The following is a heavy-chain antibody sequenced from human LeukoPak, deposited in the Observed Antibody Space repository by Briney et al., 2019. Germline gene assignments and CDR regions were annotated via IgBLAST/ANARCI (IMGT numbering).Heavy chain of an antibody. V-gene: IGHV3-48*03. J-gene: IGHJ3*02. CDR3: AKEVTPDRSGFDAFDI. CDR1: GFTFSSYE. D-gene: IGHD3-22*01. CDR2: ISSSGSTR. Sequence: GGSLRLSCAASGFTFSSYEMDWVRQAPGKGLEWVSYISSSGSTRYYADSVKGRFTISRDNAKNSLYLQMTSLRAEDTAVYYCAKEVTPDRSGFDAFDIWGQGTMVTVSS.